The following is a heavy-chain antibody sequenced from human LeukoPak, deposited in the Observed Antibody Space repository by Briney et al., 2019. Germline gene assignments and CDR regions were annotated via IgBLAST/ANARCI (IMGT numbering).Heavy chain of an antibody. J-gene: IGHJ4*02. V-gene: IGHV4-30-4*01. CDR1: GGSISSGDYY. CDR3: ARASVLRYFDWLFLLDY. D-gene: IGHD3-9*01. CDR2: IYYSGST. Sequence: SETLSLTCTVSGGSISSGDYYWRWIRQPPGKGLEWIGYIYYSGSTYYNPSLKSRVTISVDTSKNQFSLKLSSVTAADTAVYYCARASVLRYFDWLFLLDYWGQGTLVTVSS.